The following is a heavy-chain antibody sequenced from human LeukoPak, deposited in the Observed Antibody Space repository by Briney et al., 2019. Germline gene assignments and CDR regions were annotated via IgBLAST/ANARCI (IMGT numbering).Heavy chain of an antibody. CDR1: GGSISSSSYY. CDR3: ASLDNYYHYMDV. Sequence: PSETLSPTCTVSGGSISSSSYYWGWIRQPPGKGLEWIGSIYYSGSTYYNPSLKSRVTISVDTSKNQFSLKLSSVTAADTAVYYCASLDNYYHYMDVWGKGTTVTVSS. D-gene: IGHD2-2*03. V-gene: IGHV4-39*01. J-gene: IGHJ6*03. CDR2: IYYSGST.